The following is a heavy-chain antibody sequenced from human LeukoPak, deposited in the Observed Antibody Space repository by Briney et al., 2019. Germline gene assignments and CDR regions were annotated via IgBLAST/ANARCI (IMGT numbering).Heavy chain of an antibody. J-gene: IGHJ5*02. Sequence: QPGGSLRLSCAASGFVFRAYAVTWVRQAPRKGVEWVSTITGSGNYTYYADSVKGRFTVSRDNSKSTLSLQMNSLRAEDTAIYYCAKEITMGLNYFDPWGQGTLVTVSS. V-gene: IGHV3-23*01. D-gene: IGHD4/OR15-4a*01. CDR2: ITGSGNYT. CDR3: AKEITMGLNYFDP. CDR1: GFVFRAYA.